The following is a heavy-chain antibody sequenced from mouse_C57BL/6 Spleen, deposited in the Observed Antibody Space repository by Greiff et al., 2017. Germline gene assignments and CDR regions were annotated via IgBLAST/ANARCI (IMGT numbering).Heavy chain of an antibody. CDR1: GFNITDYY. Sequence: EVQLQQSGAELVKPGASVKLSCTASGFNITDYYMHWVKQRTEQGLEWIGRIDPDDGETKYAQKFQGKATITADTSSNTAYLQLSSLTSEDAAVYYYAREVNDGNYDFDYWGQGTTLTVSA. J-gene: IGHJ2*01. CDR3: AREVNDGNYDFDY. CDR2: IDPDDGET. D-gene: IGHD2-1*01. V-gene: IGHV14-2*01.